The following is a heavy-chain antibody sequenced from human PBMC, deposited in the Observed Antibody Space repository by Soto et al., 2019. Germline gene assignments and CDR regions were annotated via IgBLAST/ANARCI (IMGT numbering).Heavy chain of an antibody. Sequence: TSETLSLTCTVSGCSISSYYWSWIRQPPGKGLEWIGYIYYSGSTNYNPSLKSRVTISVDTSKNQFSLKLSSVTAADTAVYYCERPYGGTLDSWGQGTLVTVSS. CDR2: IYYSGST. D-gene: IGHD4-17*01. J-gene: IGHJ4*02. V-gene: IGHV4-59*08. CDR1: GCSISSYY. CDR3: ERPYGGTLDS.